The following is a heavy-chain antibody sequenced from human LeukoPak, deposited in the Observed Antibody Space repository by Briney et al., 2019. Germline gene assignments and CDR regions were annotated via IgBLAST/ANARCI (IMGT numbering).Heavy chain of an antibody. Sequence: GGSLRLSCAASGFTFSSYAMSWVRQAPGKGLEWVAAISGSGGSTYYADSVQGRFTISRDNSKNTLYLQMNSLRAEDTAVYYCAKAKWELLIVFDYWGQETLVTVSS. CDR2: ISGSGGST. D-gene: IGHD3-22*01. CDR3: AKAKWELLIVFDY. J-gene: IGHJ4*02. CDR1: GFTFSSYA. V-gene: IGHV3-23*01.